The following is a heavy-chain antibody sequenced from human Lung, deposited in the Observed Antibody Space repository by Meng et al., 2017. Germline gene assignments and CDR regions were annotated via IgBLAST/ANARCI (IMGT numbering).Heavy chain of an antibody. V-gene: IGHV4-30-2*01. J-gene: IGHJ4*02. CDR1: GGSISSGGYS. Sequence: QLQLHESGSGLVKPSQTLSLTCAVSGGSISSGGYSWSWLRQPPGKGLEWIGYISHSGRTYYNPSLKNRVTISVDRSKNQFSLRLTSVTAADTAVYSCARSGYCSGSSCYGSFDSWGQGTLVPSPQ. D-gene: IGHD2-15*01. CDR2: ISHSGRT. CDR3: ARSGYCSGSSCYGSFDS.